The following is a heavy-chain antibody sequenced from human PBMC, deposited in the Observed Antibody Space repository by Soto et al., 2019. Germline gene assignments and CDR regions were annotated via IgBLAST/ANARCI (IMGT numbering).Heavy chain of an antibody. D-gene: IGHD6-13*01. CDR2: VYYSGST. CDR3: LYSSSWYYFDY. J-gene: IGHJ4*02. Sequence: TSETLSLTCTVSSGSINSNYWSWIRQPPGKGLEWIGYVYYSGSTNYNPSLKSRVTISVDTSKNQLSLKVSSVTAADTAVYYCLYSSSWYYFDYWGQGMLVTVSS. CDR1: SGSINSNY. V-gene: IGHV4-59*08.